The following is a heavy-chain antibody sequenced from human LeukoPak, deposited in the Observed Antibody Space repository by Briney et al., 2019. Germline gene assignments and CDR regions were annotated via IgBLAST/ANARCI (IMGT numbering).Heavy chain of an antibody. D-gene: IGHD2-2*01. V-gene: IGHV3-23*01. Sequence: PGGSLRLSCAASGFTFSSYAMSWVRQAPGKGLEWVSAISCSGGSTYYADSVKGRFTISRDNSKNTLYLQMNSLRAEDTAVYYWSKAPTDYDSVGVPSPFDCGGQATLVAVSS. CDR1: GFTFSSYA. CDR3: SKAPTDYDSVGVPSPFDC. CDR2: ISCSGGST. J-gene: IGHJ4*02.